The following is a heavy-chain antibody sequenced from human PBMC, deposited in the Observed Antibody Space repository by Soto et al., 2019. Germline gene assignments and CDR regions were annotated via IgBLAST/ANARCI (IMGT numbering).Heavy chain of an antibody. J-gene: IGHJ4*02. CDR3: ARAIRRWEVNYYFDF. V-gene: IGHV1-69*06. CDR1: GSTFNNFA. D-gene: IGHD1-26*01. Sequence: QVVLLQSGAEVKEPGSSVRVSCQVSGSTFNNFAFSWVRQAPGKGLEWMGGIVVDSNTAEYSQRFQGRVTMTADTSSKTLYMELGSLSFEDTPVYYCARAIRRWEVNYYFDFWGQGTLVTFSS. CDR2: IVVDSNTA.